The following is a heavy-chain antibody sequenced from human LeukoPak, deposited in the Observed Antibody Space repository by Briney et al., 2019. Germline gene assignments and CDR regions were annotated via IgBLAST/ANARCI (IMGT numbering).Heavy chain of an antibody. J-gene: IGHJ4*02. Sequence: ASVKVSCKASGYTFTGYYMRWVRQAPGQGLEWMGWINPNSGGTNYAQKFQGRVTMTRDTSISTAYMELSRLRSDDTAVYYCARVWRYDILTGYYPYWGQGTLVTVSS. D-gene: IGHD3-9*01. CDR1: GYTFTGYY. CDR2: INPNSGGT. V-gene: IGHV1-2*02. CDR3: ARVWRYDILTGYYPY.